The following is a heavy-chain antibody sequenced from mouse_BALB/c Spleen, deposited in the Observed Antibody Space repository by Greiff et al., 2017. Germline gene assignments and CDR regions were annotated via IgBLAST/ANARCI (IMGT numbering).Heavy chain of an antibody. J-gene: IGHJ3*01. V-gene: IGHV5-9-4*01. Sequence: EVKVVESGGGLVKPGGSLKLSCAASGFTFSSYAMSWVRQSPEKRLEWVAEISSGGSYTYYPDTVTGRFTISRDNAKNTLYLEMSSLRSEDTAMYYCAREGPPPFAYWGQGTLVTVSA. CDR2: ISSGGSYT. CDR1: GFTFSSYA. CDR3: AREGPPPFAY.